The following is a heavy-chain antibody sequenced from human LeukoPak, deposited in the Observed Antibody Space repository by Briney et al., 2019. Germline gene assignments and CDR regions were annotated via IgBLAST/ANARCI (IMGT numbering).Heavy chain of an antibody. CDR2: TYYMSSWYT. V-gene: IGHV6-1*01. Sequence: HSQTLSLTCAISGDSLSRRRFTWHCIRQSPSRGLECLEKTYYMSSWYTYYPVSVTSRLIMNPHTSKNKFSLHLNFVTPEDRAVYYGARADMIRARQFDAFDIWGQGTMGTVSS. CDR3: ARADMIRARQFDAFDI. CDR1: GDSLSRRRFT. J-gene: IGHJ3*02. D-gene: IGHD3-10*01.